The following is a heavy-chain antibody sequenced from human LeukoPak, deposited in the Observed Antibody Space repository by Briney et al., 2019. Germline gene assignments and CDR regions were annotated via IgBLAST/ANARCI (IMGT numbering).Heavy chain of an antibody. V-gene: IGHV3-21*01. D-gene: IGHD2-2*01. J-gene: IGHJ4*02. Sequence: GGSLRLSCAASGFTFSSYSMNWVRQAPGKGLEWVSSISSSSSYIYYADSVKGRFTISRDNAKNSLYLQMNSLRAEDTAVYYSARDLLSRAYQLLVGSSGPFDYWGQGTLVTVSS. CDR1: GFTFSSYS. CDR2: ISSSSSYI. CDR3: ARDLLSRAYQLLVGSSGPFDY.